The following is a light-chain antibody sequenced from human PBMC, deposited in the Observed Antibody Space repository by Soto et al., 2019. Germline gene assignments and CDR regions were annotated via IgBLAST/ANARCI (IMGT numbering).Light chain of an antibody. J-gene: IGKJ1*01. V-gene: IGKV3-20*01. Sequence: EIVLTQSPGTLSLSPGERATLSCMASQSVSSNYLAWYQQKPGQAPRLLIYGASSRATGTPDRFSGSGSGTDFTLTISRLEPEDFAVYHCQQYITAPETFGQGTKVEIK. CDR3: QQYITAPET. CDR1: QSVSSNY. CDR2: GAS.